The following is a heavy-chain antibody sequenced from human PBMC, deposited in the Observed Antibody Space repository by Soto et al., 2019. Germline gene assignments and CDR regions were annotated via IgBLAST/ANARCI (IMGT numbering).Heavy chain of an antibody. CDR3: ASDSTVAGAFDI. Sequence: QVQLVQSGAEVKKPGSSVKVSCKASGGTFSSYAISWVRQAPGQGLEWMGGIIPIFGTANYAQKFQGRVTITADEYTSTAYMALSSVRSEDTAVYYCASDSTVAGAFDIWGQGTMVTVSS. CDR1: GGTFSSYA. D-gene: IGHD2-15*01. CDR2: IIPIFGTA. J-gene: IGHJ3*02. V-gene: IGHV1-69*12.